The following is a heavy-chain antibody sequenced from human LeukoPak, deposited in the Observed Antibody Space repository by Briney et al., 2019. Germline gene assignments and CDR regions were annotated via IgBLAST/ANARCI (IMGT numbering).Heavy chain of an antibody. CDR2: IKEDGSEK. CDR1: RFNFNNVW. D-gene: IGHD1/OR15-1a*01. CDR3: ARASPQQAFLFDY. Sequence: GGSLRLSCAASRFNFNNVWMTWFRQAPGKGLEWVANIKEDGSEKNYVDSVMGRFTISRDNAKYSLYLQMNSLRAEDTAIYYCARASPQQAFLFDYWGQGTLVTVSS. V-gene: IGHV3-7*01. J-gene: IGHJ4*02.